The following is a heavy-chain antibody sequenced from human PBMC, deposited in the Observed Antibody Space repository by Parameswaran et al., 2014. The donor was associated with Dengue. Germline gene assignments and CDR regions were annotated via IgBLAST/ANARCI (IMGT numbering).Heavy chain of an antibody. CDR3: SRGRGTTDY. D-gene: IGHD1-1*01. CDR2: IRSKTYGGTT. Sequence: RWIRQPPGKGLEWVGCIRSKTYGGTTEYAASVKGRFTISRDDSKSIAYLQMNGLKIEDTAVYYCSRGRGTTDYWGQGTLVTVSS. J-gene: IGHJ4*02. V-gene: IGHV3-49*02.